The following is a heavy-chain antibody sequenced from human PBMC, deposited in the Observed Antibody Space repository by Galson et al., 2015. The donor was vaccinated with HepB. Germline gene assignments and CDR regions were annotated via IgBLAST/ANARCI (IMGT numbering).Heavy chain of an antibody. D-gene: IGHD3-3*01. CDR1: GFSFHNYA. CDR3: AREATNRITILGLAKSNDYFGMDV. V-gene: IGHV3-23*01. Sequence: SLRLSCAASGFSFHNYAMRWVRQAPGKGLEWVSAISSSDGTTHYADSVKGRFTISRDNFKDTVFLQMNSLRVEDTALYYCAREATNRITILGLAKSNDYFGMDVWGQGTTVTVSS. J-gene: IGHJ6*02. CDR2: ISSSDGTT.